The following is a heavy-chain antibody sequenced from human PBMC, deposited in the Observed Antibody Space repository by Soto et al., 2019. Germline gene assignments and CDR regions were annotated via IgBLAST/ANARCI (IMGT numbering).Heavy chain of an antibody. D-gene: IGHD2-8*01. V-gene: IGHV1-2*02. CDR1: GYSLTEYY. Sequence: ASVKVSCKASGYSLTEYYLHWVRQAPGQGLEWMGWINPTTGGTTYAQKFEGRVTMTRDRSVNTAYMELSRLRSDDTALYFCARASGRPLTVYAPIGFWGQGSLVTVFS. CDR3: ARASGRPLTVYAPIGF. J-gene: IGHJ4*02. CDR2: INPTTGGT.